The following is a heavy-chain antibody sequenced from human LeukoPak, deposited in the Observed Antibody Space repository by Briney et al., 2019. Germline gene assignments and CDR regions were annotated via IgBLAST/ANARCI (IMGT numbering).Heavy chain of an antibody. J-gene: IGHJ3*02. Sequence: SGGSLRLSCAASGFTFSNYWMHWVRQAPGKGLVWVSRINSDGRSTKYADSVKGRFAISRDNAKNTLYLQMNSLRAEYTAVYYCVRDRAVSPFPPDAFDMWGQGTMVTVAS. CDR3: VRDRAVSPFPPDAFDM. V-gene: IGHV3-74*01. D-gene: IGHD4-17*01. CDR2: INSDGRST. CDR1: GFTFSNYW.